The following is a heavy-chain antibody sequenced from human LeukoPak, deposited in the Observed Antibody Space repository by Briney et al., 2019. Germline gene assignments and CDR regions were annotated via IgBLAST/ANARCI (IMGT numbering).Heavy chain of an antibody. J-gene: IGHJ5*02. CDR2: INPSGGST. CDR1: GYTFTSYY. Sequence: ASVKVSCKASGYTFTSYYMHWVRQAPGQGLEGMGIINPSGGSTSYAQKFQGRVTMTRDTSTSTVYMELSSLRSEDTAVYYCARDGRVAGTGENWLDPWGQRTLVTASS. D-gene: IGHD6-19*01. V-gene: IGHV1-46*01. CDR3: ARDGRVAGTGENWLDP.